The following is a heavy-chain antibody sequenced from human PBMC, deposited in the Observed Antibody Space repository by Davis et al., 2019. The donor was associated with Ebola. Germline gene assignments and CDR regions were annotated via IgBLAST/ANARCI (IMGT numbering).Heavy chain of an antibody. CDR1: GDSVSINSAG. V-gene: IGHV6-1*01. D-gene: IGHD1-26*01. CDR2: TYYSSKWYD. J-gene: IGHJ6*02. CDR3: VRGWGRSGLDV. Sequence: HSQTLSLTCAISGDSVSINSAGWNWIRQSPSRGLEWLGRTYYSSKWYDGYAESVKSRINISPDTAKNQFSLQLNSVTPEDTAVYYCVRGWGRSGLDVWGQGTTVIVSS.